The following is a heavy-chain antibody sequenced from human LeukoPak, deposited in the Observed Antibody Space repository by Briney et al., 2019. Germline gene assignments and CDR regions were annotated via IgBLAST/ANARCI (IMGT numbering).Heavy chain of an antibody. CDR3: ASGAATYWFDP. CDR2: IYYTGST. V-gene: IGHV4-61*08. D-gene: IGHD2-15*01. CDR1: GASVNSGGYF. J-gene: IGHJ5*02. Sequence: SETLSFTCTVSGASVNSGGYFWSWLRQPPGKGLEWIGYIYYTGSTIYNPSLKTRVTISADTSKNQFSLRLTSVTAADTAVYYCASGAATYWFDPWGQGTLVTVSS.